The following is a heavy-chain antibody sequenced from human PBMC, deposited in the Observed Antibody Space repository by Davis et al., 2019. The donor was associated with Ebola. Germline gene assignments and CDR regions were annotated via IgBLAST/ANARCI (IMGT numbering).Heavy chain of an antibody. J-gene: IGHJ6*04. Sequence: PGGSLRLSCAASGFTFSSYAMSWVRQAPGKGLEWVSAISSSGGSTYYADSVKGRFTISRDHSKKTLYLQMNSLRDEDTAVYYCARSGLSFGVVKYHYGMDVWGKGTTVTVSS. CDR1: GFTFSSYA. CDR3: ARSGLSFGVVKYHYGMDV. V-gene: IGHV3-23*01. CDR2: ISSSGGST. D-gene: IGHD3-3*01.